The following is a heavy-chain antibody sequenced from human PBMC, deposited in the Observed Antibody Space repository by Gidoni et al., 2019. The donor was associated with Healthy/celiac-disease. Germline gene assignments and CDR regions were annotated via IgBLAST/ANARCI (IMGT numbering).Heavy chain of an antibody. CDR2: LYTSGST. Sequence: QVQLQESGPGLVKPSQTLSLTCTVSVGSITSGSYYWSWIRQPAGKGLEWIGRLYTSGSTNYNPSLKSRVTISVDTSKNQFSLKLSSVTAADTAVYYCARVTEEGYYYYGMDVWGQGTTVTVSS. V-gene: IGHV4-61*02. CDR1: VGSITSGSYY. J-gene: IGHJ6*02. CDR3: ARVTEEGYYYYGMDV.